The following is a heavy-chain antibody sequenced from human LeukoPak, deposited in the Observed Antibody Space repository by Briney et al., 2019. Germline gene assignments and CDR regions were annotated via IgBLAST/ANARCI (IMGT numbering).Heavy chain of an antibody. CDR2: ISSSGSTI. V-gene: IGHV3-48*03. Sequence: QPGGSLRLSCAASGFTFSSYEMNWVRQAPGKGLEWVSYISSSGSTIYYADSVKGRFTISRDNAKNSLYLQMNSLRAEDTAVYYCARNWNADAFDIWGQGTMVTVSS. D-gene: IGHD1-1*01. CDR1: GFTFSSYE. J-gene: IGHJ3*02. CDR3: ARNWNADAFDI.